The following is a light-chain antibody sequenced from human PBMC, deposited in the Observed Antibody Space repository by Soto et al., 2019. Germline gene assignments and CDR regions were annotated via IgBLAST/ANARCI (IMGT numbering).Light chain of an antibody. CDR3: QQSYRAVT. J-gene: IGKJ5*01. CDR2: AAS. V-gene: IGKV1-39*01. Sequence: IQMTQSPSSLSASVGDRISITCRASQSVSSYLNWYQQTPGKAPRLLIYAASHLQTGVPSRFRGTGSATHFTLTISSLQPEDFATDYCQQSYRAVTFGQGTRLEIK. CDR1: QSVSSY.